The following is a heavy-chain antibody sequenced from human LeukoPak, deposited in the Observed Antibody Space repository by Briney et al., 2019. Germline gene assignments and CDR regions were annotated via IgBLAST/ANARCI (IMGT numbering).Heavy chain of an antibody. V-gene: IGHV3-21*01. Sequence: GGSLRLSCAASGFTFSSFTMNWVRQAPGKGLEWVSSISSSSSYIYSADSVKGRFTISRDNARNSLYLRMNSLRAEDTAVYYCARDFVPYSSDSSGCSDYWGQGALVTVSS. CDR1: GFTFSSFT. D-gene: IGHD3-22*01. J-gene: IGHJ4*02. CDR2: ISSSSSYI. CDR3: ARDFVPYSSDSSGCSDY.